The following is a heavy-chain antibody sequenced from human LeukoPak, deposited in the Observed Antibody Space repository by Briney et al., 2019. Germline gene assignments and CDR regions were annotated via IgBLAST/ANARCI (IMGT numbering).Heavy chain of an antibody. CDR1: AFTFSNYA. CDR3: AKAGGYYYYFYMDI. D-gene: IGHD2-8*02. J-gene: IGHJ6*03. V-gene: IGHV3-23*01. CDR2: ISGSGNTV. Sequence: GGSLRLSCAASAFTFSNYAMNWVRQAPGKGLEWVSAISGSGNTVHYADSVKGRFTISRDNSKSTLYLQTNSLTAEDTAVYYCAKAGGYYYYFYMDIWGKGTTVTVSS.